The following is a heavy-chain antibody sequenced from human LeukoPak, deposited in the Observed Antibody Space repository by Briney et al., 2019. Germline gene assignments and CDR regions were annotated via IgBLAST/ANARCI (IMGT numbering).Heavy chain of an antibody. V-gene: IGHV4-38-2*02. D-gene: IGHD4-23*01. CDR3: ARGRSGYGGNSGIASCDY. Sequence: SETLSLTCTVSGDSISNGYYWGWIRQPPGKGLEWIGSIYHTGSTYYNPSLKSRVIISVDTSRNQFSLKVRYVTAADTAVYYCARGRSGYGGNSGIASCDYWGRGTLVTVSS. CDR2: IYHTGST. CDR1: GDSISNGYY. J-gene: IGHJ4*02.